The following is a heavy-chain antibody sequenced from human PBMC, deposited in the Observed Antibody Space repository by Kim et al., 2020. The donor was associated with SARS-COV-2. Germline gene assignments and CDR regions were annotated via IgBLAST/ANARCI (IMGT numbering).Heavy chain of an antibody. CDR3: ASAMNYDILTGYYNYYYYGMDV. V-gene: IGHV1-18*04. J-gene: IGHJ6*02. CDR2: ISAYNGNT. D-gene: IGHD3-9*01. Sequence: ASVKVSCKASGYTFTSYGISWVRQAPGQGLEWMGWISAYNGNTNYAQKLQGRVTMTTDTSTSTAYMELRSLRSDDTAVYYCASAMNYDILTGYYNYYYYGMDVWGQGTTVTVSS. CDR1: GYTFTSYG.